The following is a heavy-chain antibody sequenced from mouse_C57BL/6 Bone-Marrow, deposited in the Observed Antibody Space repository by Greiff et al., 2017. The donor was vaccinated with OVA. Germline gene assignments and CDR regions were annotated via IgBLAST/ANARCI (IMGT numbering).Heavy chain of an antibody. D-gene: IGHD1-1*01. J-gene: IGHJ2*01. Sequence: QVQLQQSGAELMKPGASVKLSCKATGYTFTGYWIEWVKQRPGHSLEWIGEILPGSGSTNYNEKFKGKATFTADTSSNTAYMQLSSLTTEDSAIYYCARSFYYYGSSYGGYYFDYWGQGTTLTVSS. V-gene: IGHV1-9*01. CDR3: ARSFYYYGSSYGGYYFDY. CDR2: ILPGSGST. CDR1: GYTFTGYW.